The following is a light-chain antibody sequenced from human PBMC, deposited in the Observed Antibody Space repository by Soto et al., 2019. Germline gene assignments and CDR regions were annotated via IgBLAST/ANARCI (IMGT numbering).Light chain of an antibody. CDR2: GAT. V-gene: IGKV3D-15*01. CDR1: HTVNSN. Sequence: IVMTQSPDTLSVSPGERATLSGTTSHTVNSNLAWYQHKPGQSPRPLISGATTRATTPPGRFSGSGSGTESTLTISRLPSEDFAVYFCHQYNNSPTFGQGTKVDIK. J-gene: IGKJ1*01. CDR3: HQYNNSPT.